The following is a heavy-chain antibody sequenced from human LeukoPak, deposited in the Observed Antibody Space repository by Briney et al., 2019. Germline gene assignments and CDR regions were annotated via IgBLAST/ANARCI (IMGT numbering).Heavy chain of an antibody. CDR2: INHSGST. J-gene: IGHJ4*02. CDR3: ARGPLKDGDKQIDY. V-gene: IGHV4-34*01. Sequence: PSETLSLTCAVYGGSFSGYYWSWIRQPPGKGLEWIGEINHSGSTNYNPSLTSRVTISVDTSKNQCSLKLSSVTAADTAVYYCARGPLKDGDKQIDYWGQGTLVTVSS. CDR1: GGSFSGYY. D-gene: IGHD4-17*01.